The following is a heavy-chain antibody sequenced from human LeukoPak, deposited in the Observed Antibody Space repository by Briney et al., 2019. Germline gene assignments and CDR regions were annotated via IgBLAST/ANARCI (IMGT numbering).Heavy chain of an antibody. V-gene: IGHV3-30*04. D-gene: IGHD3-16*01. CDR1: GFTFSTFA. J-gene: IGHJ4*02. CDR2: ISFDGSNT. Sequence: GGSLRLSCAASGFTFSTFAMHWVRQAPGKGLEWVAVISFDGSNTYYADSVKGRFTISRDNSKNTLYLQMNSLRTEDTAVYYCAKVGDNWDFDYWGQGTLVTVSS. CDR3: AKVGDNWDFDY.